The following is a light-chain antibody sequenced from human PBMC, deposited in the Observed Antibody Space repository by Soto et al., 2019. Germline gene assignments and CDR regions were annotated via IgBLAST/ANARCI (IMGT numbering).Light chain of an antibody. V-gene: IGKV1-39*01. J-gene: IGKJ2*01. Sequence: DIQMTQSPSSLSASVGDRVTITCRASQSISYYLNWYQQKPGRAPRLLIYTTSSLQSGVPSRFSGSGSGTEFTLTMSGLQPEDFATYYCQQGHSTPYTFGQGTKVDIK. CDR1: QSISYY. CDR2: TTS. CDR3: QQGHSTPYT.